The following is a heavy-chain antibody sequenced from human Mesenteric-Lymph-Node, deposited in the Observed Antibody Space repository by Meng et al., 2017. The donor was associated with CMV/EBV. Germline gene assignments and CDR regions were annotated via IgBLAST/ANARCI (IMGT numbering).Heavy chain of an antibody. CDR3: ARDRAGVLMVYAMEYYFDY. CDR1: GYTFTIYD. CDR2: MNPNSGHT. Sequence: ASVKVSWKASGYTFTIYDINWVRQASGQGLEWMGWMNPNSGHTGYAQKLQGRVTITRNTSTSTAYMELSSLRSDDTAVYYCARDRAGVLMVYAMEYYFDYWGQGTLVTVSS. D-gene: IGHD2-8*01. J-gene: IGHJ4*02. V-gene: IGHV1-8*03.